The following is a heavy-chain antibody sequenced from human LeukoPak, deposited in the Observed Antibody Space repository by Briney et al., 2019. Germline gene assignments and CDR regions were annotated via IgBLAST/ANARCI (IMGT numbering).Heavy chain of an antibody. J-gene: IGHJ4*02. D-gene: IGHD6-13*01. V-gene: IGHV1-24*01. CDR2: LDPEDGET. CDR3: ATDLVAAAGTTLFDY. CDR1: GYTLTELS. Sequence: ASVKVSCKVSGYTLTELSMHWVRQAPGKGLEWMGGLDPEDGETIYAQKFQGRVTMTEDTSTDTAYMELSSLRSEDTAVYYCATDLVAAAGTTLFDYWGQGTLVTVSS.